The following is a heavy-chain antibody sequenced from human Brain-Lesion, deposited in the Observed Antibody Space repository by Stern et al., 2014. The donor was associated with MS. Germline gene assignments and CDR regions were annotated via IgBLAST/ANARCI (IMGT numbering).Heavy chain of an antibody. V-gene: IGHV4-31*03. D-gene: IGHD3-3*01. Sequence: QVQLGESGPGLVKPSQTLSLTCTVSGSSVNNGGRYWSWIRQYPGKGLEWIGYISYSGNTYYHPSLQSRLTISTDTSKNQFSLKLRSVTAADTALYYCARVTEFMRFFYPDYWGQGTQVTVSS. CDR2: ISYSGNT. J-gene: IGHJ4*02. CDR3: ARVTEFMRFFYPDY. CDR1: GSSVNNGGRY.